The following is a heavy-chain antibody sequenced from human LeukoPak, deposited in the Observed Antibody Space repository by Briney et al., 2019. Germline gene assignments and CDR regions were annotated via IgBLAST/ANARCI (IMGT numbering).Heavy chain of an antibody. CDR2: MNPNSGNT. V-gene: IGHV1-8*03. CDR1: GGTFSSYA. Sequence: ASVKVSCKASGGTFSSYAISWVRQAPGQGLEWMGWMNPNSGNTGYAQMFQGRVTITRNTSISTAYMELSSLRSEDTAVYYCARESRGSGWDMDVWGKGTTVTVSS. CDR3: ARESRGSGWDMDV. J-gene: IGHJ6*03. D-gene: IGHD6-19*01.